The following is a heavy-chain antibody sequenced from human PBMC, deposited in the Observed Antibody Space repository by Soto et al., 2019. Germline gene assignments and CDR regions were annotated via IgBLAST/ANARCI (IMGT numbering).Heavy chain of an antibody. D-gene: IGHD6-19*01. CDR2: IYYSGST. CDR3: ARHALTGWTREEFDY. J-gene: IGHJ4*02. V-gene: IGHV4-39*01. Sequence: SETLSLTCTVSGGSISSSSYYWGWIRQPPGKGLEWIGSIYYSGSTYYNPSLKSRVTISVDTSKNQFSLKLSSVTAADTAVYYCARHALTGWTREEFDYWGQGTLVTVSS. CDR1: GGSISSSSYY.